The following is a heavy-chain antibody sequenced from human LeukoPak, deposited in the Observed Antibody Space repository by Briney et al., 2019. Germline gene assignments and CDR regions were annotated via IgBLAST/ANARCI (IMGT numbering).Heavy chain of an antibody. CDR3: ARVHTTDQGHYGVDV. V-gene: IGHV7-4-1*01. D-gene: IGHD1-14*01. CDR1: GYTFNNYG. Sequence: GASVKVSCKASGYTFNNYGISWVRQAPGQGLEWMGWINTNTGNPTYAQGFTGRFVFSLDTSVSTAYLQIDSLKAEDTAVYYCARVHTTDQGHYGVDVWSQGTTVTVSS. CDR2: INTNTGNP. J-gene: IGHJ6*02.